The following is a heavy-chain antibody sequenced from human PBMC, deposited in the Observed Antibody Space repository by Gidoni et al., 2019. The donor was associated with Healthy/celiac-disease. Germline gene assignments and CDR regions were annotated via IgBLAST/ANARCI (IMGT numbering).Heavy chain of an antibody. Sequence: EVQLVESGGGLVKPGGSLRLSCAASGFTFSNAWMSWVRQAPGKGLEWVGRIKSKTDGGTTDYAAPVKGRFTISRDDSKNTLYLQMNSLKTEDTAVYYCTTDQVGAYKDYYYYYYMDVWGKGTTVTVSS. CDR1: GFTFSNAW. V-gene: IGHV3-15*01. CDR3: TTDQVGAYKDYYYYYYMDV. D-gene: IGHD1-26*01. J-gene: IGHJ6*03. CDR2: IKSKTDGGTT.